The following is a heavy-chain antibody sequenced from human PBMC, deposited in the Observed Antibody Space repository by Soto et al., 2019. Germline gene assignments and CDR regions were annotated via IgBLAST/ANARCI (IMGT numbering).Heavy chain of an antibody. D-gene: IGHD5-12*01. CDR1: GFSLSTSGVA. Sequence: QITLKESGPMLVRPTQTLTLTCTFSGFSLSTSGVAVAWIRQPPGEALEWLELIYWDDDRRYDSSLKSRLTIPRDTSKDQVVLTMTNLDPMDTATYFCAHSQRGPRYFWGPGILVTVSS. V-gene: IGHV2-5*05. J-gene: IGHJ4*02. CDR3: AHSQRGPRYF. CDR2: IYWDDDR.